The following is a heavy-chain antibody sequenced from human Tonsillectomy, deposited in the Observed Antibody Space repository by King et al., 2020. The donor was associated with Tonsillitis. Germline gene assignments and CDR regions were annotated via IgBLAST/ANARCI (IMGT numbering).Heavy chain of an antibody. Sequence: TLKESGPTLVKPTQTLTLTCTFSGFSLSTSGVGVGWIRQPPGKALEWLALIYWNDDKRYSPSLKSRLTITKDTSKNQVVLTMTNMDPVDTATYYCARMDSSWSGYYFSPWGQGTLVTVSS. D-gene: IGHD3-3*01. V-gene: IGHV2-5*01. J-gene: IGHJ5*02. CDR2: IYWNDDK. CDR1: GFSLSTSGVG. CDR3: ARMDSSWSGYYFSP.